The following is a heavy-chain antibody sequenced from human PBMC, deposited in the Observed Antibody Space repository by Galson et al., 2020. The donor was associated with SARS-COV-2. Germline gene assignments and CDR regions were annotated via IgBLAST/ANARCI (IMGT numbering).Heavy chain of an antibody. CDR3: TRGSNSSPFYHFDP. Sequence: GQGLEWMGRINPNSGDTDVAQKFQGRVTMTTDTSLTTAYMELSRLTSDDTAVYYCTRGSNSSPFYHFDPWGQGTLVTVSS. J-gene: IGHJ5*02. D-gene: IGHD3-10*01. V-gene: IGHV1-2*06. CDR2: INPNSGDT.